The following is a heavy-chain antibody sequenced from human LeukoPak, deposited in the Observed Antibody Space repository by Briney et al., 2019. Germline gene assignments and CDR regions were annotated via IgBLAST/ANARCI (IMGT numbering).Heavy chain of an antibody. CDR2: ISSSSSYI. Sequence: GGSLRLSCAASGFTFSSYSMNWVRQAPGKGLEWVSSISSSSSYIYYADSVTGRFTISRDNAKNTLYLQMNSLRAEDTAVYYCARAPQLWFGELPSYYFDYWGQGTLVTVSS. CDR1: GFTFSSYS. CDR3: ARAPQLWFGELPSYYFDY. V-gene: IGHV3-21*01. J-gene: IGHJ4*02. D-gene: IGHD3-10*01.